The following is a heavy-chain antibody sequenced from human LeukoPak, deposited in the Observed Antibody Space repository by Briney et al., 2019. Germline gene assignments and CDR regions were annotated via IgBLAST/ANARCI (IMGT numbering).Heavy chain of an antibody. V-gene: IGHV5-51*01. CDR1: GYSFTSYW. Sequence: GESLKISCKGSGYSFTSYWIGWVRQMPGKGLEWMGIIYPGDSDTRYSPSFQGQVTISADKSISTAYLQWSSLKASDTAMYYCARQHENRPGSADYGDYKRQGLKDPDAFDIWGQGTMVTVSS. CDR2: IYPGDSDT. CDR3: ARQHENRPGSADYGDYKRQGLKDPDAFDI. D-gene: IGHD4-17*01. J-gene: IGHJ3*02.